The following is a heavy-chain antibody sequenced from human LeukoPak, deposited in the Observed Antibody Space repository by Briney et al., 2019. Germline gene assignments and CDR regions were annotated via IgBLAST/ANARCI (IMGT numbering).Heavy chain of an antibody. D-gene: IGHD3-3*01. CDR2: ISGSGGST. CDR3: AKGGQRYDFWRFAH. V-gene: IGHV3-23*01. CDR1: GFTFSDSA. J-gene: IGHJ5*02. Sequence: PGESLRLSCAASGFTFSDSAMSWVRQAPGKGLEWVSSISGSGGSTYYADSVKGRCAISRDNSKNTLFLQVNSLRAEDTAIYYCAKGGQRYDFWRFAHWGQGTLVSVSS.